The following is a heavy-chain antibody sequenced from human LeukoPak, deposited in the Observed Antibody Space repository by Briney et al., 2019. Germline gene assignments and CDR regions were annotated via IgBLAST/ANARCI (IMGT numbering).Heavy chain of an antibody. V-gene: IGHV3-15*01. J-gene: IGHJ4*02. CDR1: GFTFSNAW. CDR3: TTVLDIVATIFRLHGPEFY. D-gene: IGHD5-12*01. CDR2: IKSKTDGGTT. Sequence: PGGSLRLSCAASGFTFSNAWMSWVRQAPGKGLEWVGRIKSKTDGGTTDYAAPVKGRFTISRDDSKNTLYLQMNSLKTEDTAVYYCTTVLDIVATIFRLHGPEFYWGQGTLVTVSS.